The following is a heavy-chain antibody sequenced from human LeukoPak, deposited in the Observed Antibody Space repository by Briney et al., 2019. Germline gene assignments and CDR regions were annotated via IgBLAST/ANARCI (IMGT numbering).Heavy chain of an antibody. D-gene: IGHD2-2*01. J-gene: IGHJ4*02. Sequence: PGGSLRLSCAASGFTLIDYYMGWIRQAPGKGLEWVSYISSSGSTIYYADSVKGRFTISRDNAKNPLSLQMNSLSAEDTAVYYCARAGYAITGGYFDYWGQGTLVTVSS. CDR2: ISSSGSTI. CDR1: GFTLIDYY. V-gene: IGHV3-11*01. CDR3: ARAGYAITGGYFDY.